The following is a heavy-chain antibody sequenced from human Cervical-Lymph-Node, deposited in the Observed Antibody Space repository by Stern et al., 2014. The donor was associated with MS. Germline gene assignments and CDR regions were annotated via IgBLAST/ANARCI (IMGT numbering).Heavy chain of an antibody. J-gene: IGHJ4*02. D-gene: IGHD2-2*01. Sequence: VQLVQSGAEVKKPGESLKISCKGSGYSFTNYWIGWVRQMPGKGLEWMGIIYPGDSDTRYSPSFQGPGTTSAAQSISTAYLMWSSLKASDPAMYYCARHESYQPLFYWGQGTLVTVSS. CDR2: IYPGDSDT. CDR3: ARHESYQPLFY. V-gene: IGHV5-51*01. CDR1: GYSFTNYW.